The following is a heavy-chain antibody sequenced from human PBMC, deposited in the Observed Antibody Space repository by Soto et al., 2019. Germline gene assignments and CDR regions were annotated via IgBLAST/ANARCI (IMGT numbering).Heavy chain of an antibody. D-gene: IGHD1-26*01. CDR1: GFTFTNYG. CDR2: ISGGGRST. CDR3: AKLVSGGPFDYYMDV. Sequence: EVQLLESGGGLVQVGGSLRLSCAASGFTFTNYGMNWVRQAPGKGLEWVSSISGGGRSTHNGDSVRGRFTISRDASKNTLYLQMNSLRADATAVYYCAKLVSGGPFDYYMDVWGRGTTVT. J-gene: IGHJ6*03. V-gene: IGHV3-23*01.